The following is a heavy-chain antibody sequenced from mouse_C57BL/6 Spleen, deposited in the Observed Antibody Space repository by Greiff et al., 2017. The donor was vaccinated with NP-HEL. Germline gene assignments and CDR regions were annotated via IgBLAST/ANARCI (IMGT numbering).Heavy chain of an antibody. Sequence: QVQLQQPGAELVKPGASVKLSCKASGYTFTSYWMQWVKQRPGQGLEWIGEIDPSDSYTNYNQKFKGKATLTVDTSSSTAYMQLSSLTSEDSAVYYCARWRGGLYAMDYWGQGTSVTVSS. CDR2: IDPSDSYT. D-gene: IGHD1-1*02. CDR3: ARWRGGLYAMDY. V-gene: IGHV1-50*01. CDR1: GYTFTSYW. J-gene: IGHJ4*01.